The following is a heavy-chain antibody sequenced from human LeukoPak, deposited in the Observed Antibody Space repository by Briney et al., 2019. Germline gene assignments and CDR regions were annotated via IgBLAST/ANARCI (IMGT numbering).Heavy chain of an antibody. CDR2: ISLSGQT. V-gene: IGHV4/OR15-8*02. CDR1: GVSIRSTNW. J-gene: IGHJ4*02. CDR3: SRESGAFCPFGY. D-gene: IGHD1-26*01. Sequence: SETLSLTCGVSGVSIRSTNWWSWVRQPPGQGLVWIGEISLSGQTNFNPSLNGRVTMSLDESRNQLSLKLTSVTAADTAIYYCSRESGAFCPFGYWGQGTLVIVPP.